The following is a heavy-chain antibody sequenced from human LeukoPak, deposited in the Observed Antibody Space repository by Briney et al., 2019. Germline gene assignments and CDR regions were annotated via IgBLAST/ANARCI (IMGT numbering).Heavy chain of an antibody. Sequence: PGGSLRLSCAASASTFSSYSMNWVRQAPGKGLKWVSSISSSSSYIYYADSVKGRFTISRDNAKNSLYLQMNSLRAEDTAVYYCARFRGVVVGNWGQGTLVTVSS. D-gene: IGHD2-15*01. CDR1: ASTFSSYS. CDR2: ISSSSSYI. V-gene: IGHV3-21*01. J-gene: IGHJ4*02. CDR3: ARFRGVVVGN.